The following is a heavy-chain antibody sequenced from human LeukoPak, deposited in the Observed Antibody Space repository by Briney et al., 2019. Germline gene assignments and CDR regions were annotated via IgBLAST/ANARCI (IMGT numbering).Heavy chain of an antibody. CDR1: GDSITTSNHF. D-gene: IGHD3-10*01. V-gene: IGHV4-39*01. CDR2: VYYNRNT. Sequence: PSQTLSLTCTVSGDSITTSNHFWGWIRQPPGKGLEWIGRVYYNRNTYYNPSLKGRVTIAVDPSKNPFSLKLTSVTAADTAMYYCARRLGSGSPYKYVFWGQGTLVTVSS. J-gene: IGHJ1*01. CDR3: ARRLGSGSPYKYVF.